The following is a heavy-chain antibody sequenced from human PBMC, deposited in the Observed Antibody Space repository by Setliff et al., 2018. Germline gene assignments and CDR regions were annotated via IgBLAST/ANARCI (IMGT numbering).Heavy chain of an antibody. V-gene: IGHV4-39*02. D-gene: IGHD6-25*01. J-gene: IGHJ5*01. CDR3: VGRDFSGGDS. Sequence: SETLSLTCTVSNGSISSGNYFWGWIRQPPGKGLEWMGSIFYTGTTNYNPSLKSRVTISISADTSNKSFSLNLFSVTAADTAVYYCVGRDFSGGDSWGHGTLVTVS. CDR1: NGSISSGNYF. CDR2: IFYTGTT.